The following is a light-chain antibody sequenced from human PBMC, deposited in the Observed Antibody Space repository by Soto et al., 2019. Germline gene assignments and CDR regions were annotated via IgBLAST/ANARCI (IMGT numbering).Light chain of an antibody. CDR3: QQYNNWPPIT. CDR2: GAS. CDR1: QSVSSN. Sequence: EIVMTQSPATPSLSPGERATPSCRASQSVSSNLAWYQQKPGQAPRLLIYGASTRATGIPARFSGSGSGTEFTLTIGSLQSEDFAVYYCQQYNNWPPITFGQGTRLEIK. J-gene: IGKJ5*01. V-gene: IGKV3-15*01.